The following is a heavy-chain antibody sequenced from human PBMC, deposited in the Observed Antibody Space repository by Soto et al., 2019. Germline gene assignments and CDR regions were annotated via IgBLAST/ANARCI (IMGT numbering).Heavy chain of an antibody. Sequence: ASVKVSCKASGYTFTSCYMHWVRQAPGQGLEGMGIINPSGGSTSYAQKFQGRVTMTRDTSTSTVYMELSSLRSEDTAVYYCERGGLAYCGGERSHYIYGMDVWGQGTTVTASS. CDR2: INPSGGST. CDR1: GYTFTSCY. V-gene: IGHV1-46*01. CDR3: ERGGLAYCGGERSHYIYGMDV. D-gene: IGHD2-21*01. J-gene: IGHJ6*02.